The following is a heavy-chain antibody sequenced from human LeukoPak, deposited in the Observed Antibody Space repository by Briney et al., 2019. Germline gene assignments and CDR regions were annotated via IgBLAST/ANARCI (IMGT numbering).Heavy chain of an antibody. Sequence: DSVTLSCNASGYTFSSYGITWVRQAPGQGLEWMGGISAYHGDTKYSQNIQGGITMTTDTSTSTAYMELRSLRSDDTAVYYCARGPYYYDSSWYYLDHWGQGTLVTVSS. V-gene: IGHV1-18*01. CDR2: ISAYHGDT. CDR1: GYTFSSYG. J-gene: IGHJ4*02. CDR3: ARGPYYYDSSWYYLDH. D-gene: IGHD3-22*01.